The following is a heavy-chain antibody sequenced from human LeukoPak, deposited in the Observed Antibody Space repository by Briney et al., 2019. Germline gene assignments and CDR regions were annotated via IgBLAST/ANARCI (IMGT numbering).Heavy chain of an antibody. CDR2: IYHSGST. V-gene: IGHV4-39*07. D-gene: IGHD6-13*01. J-gene: IGHJ4*02. CDR1: GGSISSCSYY. Sequence: SETLSLTCTVSGGSISSCSYYWGWIRQPRGKGREWIGSIYHSGSTNYNPSLKSRVTMSVDTSKNQFSLKLSSVTAADTAVYYCARAAAGLDYWGQGTLVTVSS. CDR3: ARAAAGLDY.